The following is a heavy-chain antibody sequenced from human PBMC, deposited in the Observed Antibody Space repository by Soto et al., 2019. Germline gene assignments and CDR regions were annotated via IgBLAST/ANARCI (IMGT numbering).Heavy chain of an antibody. CDR3: ARPSFISASSYDGFDI. CDR2: IFPSDSDT. D-gene: IGHD3-3*02. J-gene: IGHJ3*02. Sequence: GESLKISCEASGYIFSNFWIGWVRQMPGKGLEWMGIIFPSDSDTRYSPSFQGQVTISADKSISTAFLQWSSLKASDTAMYYCARPSFISASSYDGFDIWGQGTKVTVSS. V-gene: IGHV5-51*01. CDR1: GYIFSNFW.